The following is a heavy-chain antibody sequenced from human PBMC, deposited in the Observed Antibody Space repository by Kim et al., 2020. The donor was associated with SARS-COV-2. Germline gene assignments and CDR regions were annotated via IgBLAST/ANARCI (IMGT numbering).Heavy chain of an antibody. V-gene: IGHV7-4-1*02. Sequence: ASVKDSCKASGYIFTGDAINWVRQGPGQGLEWMGWINTHSGNPIYAQDFTGRFVFSSDSSVSTAYLQITSLQADDTAVYYCARDRLSGPGDYFDYWGQGT. CDR1: GYIFTGDA. J-gene: IGHJ4*02. CDR2: INTHSGNP. D-gene: IGHD7-27*01. CDR3: ARDRLSGPGDYFDY.